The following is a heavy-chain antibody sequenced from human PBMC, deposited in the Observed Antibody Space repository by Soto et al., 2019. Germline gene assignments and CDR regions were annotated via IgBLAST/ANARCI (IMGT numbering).Heavy chain of an antibody. CDR1: GGSVSSGSYY. J-gene: IGHJ6*02. V-gene: IGHV4-61*01. D-gene: IGHD2-2*01. CDR3: ARRGYCSSTSCSRGNYYYGMDF. CDR2: IYYSGST. Sequence: QVQLQESGPGLVKPSETLSLTCTVSGGSVSSGSYYWSWIRQPPGKGLEWIGYIYYSGSTNHNPSLKSRVTRSVDTSKNQFSLQLGAVDAADTAVYYCARRGYCSSTSCSRGNYYYGMDFWGQGTTVTVSS.